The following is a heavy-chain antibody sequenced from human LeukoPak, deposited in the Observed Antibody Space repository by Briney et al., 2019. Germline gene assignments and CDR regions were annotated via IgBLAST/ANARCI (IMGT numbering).Heavy chain of an antibody. D-gene: IGHD4-23*01. CDR2: IYYSGST. CDR3: AREMGVVTAHGIDV. Sequence: SGTLSLTCIVSGGSISSISSNNYHWGWIRQPPGKGLEWIGSIYYSGSTYYNPSLKSRVTISVDTSKNQFSLKLSSVTAADTALYYCAREMGVVTAHGIDVWGQGTTVTVSS. V-gene: IGHV4-39*02. J-gene: IGHJ6*02. CDR1: GGSISSISSNNYH.